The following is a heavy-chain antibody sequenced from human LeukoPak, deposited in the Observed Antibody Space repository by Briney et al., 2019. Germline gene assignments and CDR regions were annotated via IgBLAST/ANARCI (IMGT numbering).Heavy chain of an antibody. CDR1: GYTFTGYY. D-gene: IGHD6-13*01. Sequence: ASVKVSCKASGYTFTGYYMHWVRQAPRQGLEWMGWINPNSGGTNYAQKFQGRVTMTRDTSISTAYMELSRLRSDDTAVYYCARCRVVSGSCPHGFDYWGQGTLVTVSS. V-gene: IGHV1-2*02. CDR3: ARCRVVSGSCPHGFDY. J-gene: IGHJ4*02. CDR2: INPNSGGT.